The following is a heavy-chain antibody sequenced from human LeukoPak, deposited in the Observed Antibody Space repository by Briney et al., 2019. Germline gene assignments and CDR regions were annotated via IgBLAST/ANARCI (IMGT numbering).Heavy chain of an antibody. CDR1: GFTFSSYS. CDR3: ARVFALSDGMDV. J-gene: IGHJ6*02. Sequence: GGSLRLSCAASGFTFSSYSINSVRQAPGKGLEWVSSISSSSSYIYYADSVKGRFIISRDNAKHSLYMQMTSLRAEDTAVYYCARVFALSDGMDVWGQGTTVTVSS. V-gene: IGHV3-21*01. CDR2: ISSSSSYI. D-gene: IGHD2-8*01.